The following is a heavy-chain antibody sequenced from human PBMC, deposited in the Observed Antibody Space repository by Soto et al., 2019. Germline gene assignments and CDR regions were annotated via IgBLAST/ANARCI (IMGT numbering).Heavy chain of an antibody. CDR2: INPSDSYT. J-gene: IGHJ5*02. CDR1: GSSFTSSS. D-gene: IGHD1-26*01. V-gene: IGHV5-10-1*01. Sequence: GESLKISCKGSGSSFTSSSISWVREMPGKELEWMGRINPSDSYTKNSPSFQGHVTTSAEKTISTAYLQWISLKASDATMNYCSRTKYTHKWAGFDPWGQGTLVTVSS. CDR3: SRTKYTHKWAGFDP.